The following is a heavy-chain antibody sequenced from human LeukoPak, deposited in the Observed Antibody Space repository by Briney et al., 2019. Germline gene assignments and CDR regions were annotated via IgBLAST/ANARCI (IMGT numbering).Heavy chain of an antibody. CDR2: IRSKSNNYAT. CDR3: TRLYTSGFDY. Sequence: AGSLRLSCAASGFSFSGSAMHWVRQASGKGLEWVGRIRSKSNNYATAYAASVRGRFTISRDDSRNTAYLQMNSLKTEDTAVYYCTRLYTSGFDYWGQGSLVTVSS. J-gene: IGHJ4*02. D-gene: IGHD3-10*01. CDR1: GFSFSGSA. V-gene: IGHV3-73*01.